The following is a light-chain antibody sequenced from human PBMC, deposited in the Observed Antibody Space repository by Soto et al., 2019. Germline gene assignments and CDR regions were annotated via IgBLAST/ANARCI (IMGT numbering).Light chain of an antibody. Sequence: EIVLTQSPGTLSLSPGERATLSCRASQSVSSRYLAWYQQKPGQAPRLLIYGASTRATGIPARFSGSGSGTEFTLTISSLQPDDFATYYCQQYNSYSTWTFGQGTKVHIK. CDR3: QQYNSYSTWT. CDR1: QSVSSRY. CDR2: GAS. V-gene: IGKV3-20*01. J-gene: IGKJ1*01.